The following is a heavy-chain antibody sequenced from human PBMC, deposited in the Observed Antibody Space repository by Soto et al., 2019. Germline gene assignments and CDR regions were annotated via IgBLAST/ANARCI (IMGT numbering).Heavy chain of an antibody. CDR3: ARDVVGSDYFDS. D-gene: IGHD1-26*01. CDR2: INPKTGGT. CDR1: GYTFTDYY. J-gene: IGHJ4*02. V-gene: IGHV1-2*02. Sequence: GASVKVSCKASGYTFTDYYMQWVRQAPGQGLEWMGWINPKTGGTNYVQKFQGRVTMTRDTSITTAYMELSRLRSDDTAVYYCARDVVGSDYFDSWGQGTLVTVSS.